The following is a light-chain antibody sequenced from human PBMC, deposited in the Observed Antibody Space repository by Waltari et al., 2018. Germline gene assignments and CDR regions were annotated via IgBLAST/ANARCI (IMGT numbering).Light chain of an antibody. CDR2: DAN. J-gene: IGLJ3*02. Sequence: QSALTQPASVSGSPGQSITISCTGTSSDIGAYNYVSWYQQHPGKAPKLMIYDANNRPSGVSNRFSGSNSGNTASLTVCGLQAEDEADYYCSSYTSTSTLVVFGGGTKLTVL. CDR1: SSDIGAYNY. V-gene: IGLV2-14*03. CDR3: SSYTSTSTLVV.